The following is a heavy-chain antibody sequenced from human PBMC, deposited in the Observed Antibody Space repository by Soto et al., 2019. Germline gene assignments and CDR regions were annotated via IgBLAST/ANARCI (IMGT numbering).Heavy chain of an antibody. J-gene: IGHJ4*02. Sequence: SETLSLTCTVSVASISSSYWSWIRQPPGKGLEWIGYIFHSGTTNYNPSLKSRVTISVDTSKHQFSLNLSSLTTADTAVYFCARGGNTDSRTSSGVGGFDYSGQGTLGTVSS. V-gene: IGHV4-59*01. CDR1: VASISSSY. CDR3: ARGGNTDSRTSSGVGGFDY. CDR2: IFHSGTT. D-gene: IGHD3-22*01.